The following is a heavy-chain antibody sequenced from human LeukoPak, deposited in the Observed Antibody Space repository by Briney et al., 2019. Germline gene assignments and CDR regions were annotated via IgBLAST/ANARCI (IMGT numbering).Heavy chain of an antibody. J-gene: IGHJ4*02. CDR2: IYPGDSDT. V-gene: IGHV5-51*01. Sequence: GESLKISCKGSGYSFTSYWIGWVRQMPGKGLEWMGIIYPGDSDTRYSPSFQGQVTISADKSISTAYLQWSSLKASDTAMYYCARQGGYCSGGSCYWDFDYWGQGTLVTVSS. CDR3: ARQGGYCSGGSCYWDFDY. D-gene: IGHD2-15*01. CDR1: GYSFTSYW.